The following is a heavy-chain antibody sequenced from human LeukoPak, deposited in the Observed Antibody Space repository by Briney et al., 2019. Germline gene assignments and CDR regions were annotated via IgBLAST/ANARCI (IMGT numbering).Heavy chain of an antibody. CDR3: AKIDYGGNSGGEDY. Sequence: GGSLRLSCAASGFTFSSYAMSWVRQAPGKGLEWVSTISGGGGATYYADSVKGRFTISRDNSKNTLYLQMNSLRAGDTAVYFCAKIDYGGNSGGEDYWGQGTLVTVSS. CDR1: GFTFSSYA. V-gene: IGHV3-23*01. J-gene: IGHJ4*02. D-gene: IGHD4-23*01. CDR2: ISGGGGAT.